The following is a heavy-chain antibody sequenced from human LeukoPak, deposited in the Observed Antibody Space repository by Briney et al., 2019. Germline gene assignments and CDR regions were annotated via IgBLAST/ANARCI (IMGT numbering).Heavy chain of an antibody. CDR2: IYYSGST. V-gene: IGHV4-39*07. D-gene: IGHD4-17*01. Sequence: SETLSLTCTVSGGSISSSSYYWGWIRQPPGTGLEWIGSIYYSGSTYYNPSLKSRVTISVDTSKNQFSLKLSSVTAADTAVYYCARGFGVTTHFDYWGQGTLVTVSS. CDR3: ARGFGVTTHFDY. CDR1: GGSISSSSYY. J-gene: IGHJ4*02.